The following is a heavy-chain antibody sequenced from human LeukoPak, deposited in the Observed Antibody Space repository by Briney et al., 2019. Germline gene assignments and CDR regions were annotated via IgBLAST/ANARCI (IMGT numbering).Heavy chain of an antibody. J-gene: IGHJ2*01. CDR3: AKPRAMTTGVGRYFDL. CDR1: GFTFTSYA. CDR2: ISGGGENT. D-gene: IGHD1-1*01. V-gene: IGHV3-23*01. Sequence: GGSLRLSCAASGFTFTSYAMSWIRQAPGKGLEWVSAISGGGENTYYADSVKGRFTISRDNSKNTLYLQMNSLRAEDTATYYCAKPRAMTTGVGRYFDLWGRGTLVTVSS.